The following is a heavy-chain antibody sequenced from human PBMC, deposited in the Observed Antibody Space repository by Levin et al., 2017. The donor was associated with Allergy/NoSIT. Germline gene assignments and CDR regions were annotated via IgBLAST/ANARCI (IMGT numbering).Heavy chain of an antibody. V-gene: IGHV3-33*01. J-gene: IGHJ6*03. Sequence: GGSLRLSCAASGFTFSSFGIHWVRQAPGKGLEWVALIWYDGSNKYYADSVKGRFTISRDNPKNTLYLQVNSLRAEDTAVYDCARGAADGTYHYYYYMDVWGKGTTVTVSS. CDR2: IWYDGSNK. CDR3: ARGAADGTYHYYYYMDV. D-gene: IGHD6-13*01. CDR1: GFTFSSFG.